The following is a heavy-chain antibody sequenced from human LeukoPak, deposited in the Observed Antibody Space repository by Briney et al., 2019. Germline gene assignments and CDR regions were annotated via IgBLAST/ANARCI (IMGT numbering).Heavy chain of an antibody. CDR3: ARGLTYYYDSSGFRVPAGFDY. CDR2: ISSSSSYI. D-gene: IGHD3-22*01. V-gene: IGHV3-21*01. Sequence: GGSLRLSGASSGFTFSSYSMNWVREPPGKGLEWVSSISSSSSYIYYADSVKGRITISRDNAKNSLYLQMNSLRAEDTAVYYCARGLTYYYDSSGFRVPAGFDYWGQGTLVTVSS. J-gene: IGHJ4*02. CDR1: GFTFSSYS.